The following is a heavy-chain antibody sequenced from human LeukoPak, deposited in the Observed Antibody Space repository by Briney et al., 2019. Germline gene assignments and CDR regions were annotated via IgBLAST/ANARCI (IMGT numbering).Heavy chain of an antibody. Sequence: GGSLRLSCAPSGFTFSSHAMSWVRQAPGKGREWVSTISGRGGSTHYAGSVKGRLTISRDNSKNTLYLQMNSMRAEDTAVYYCAKGSSGSYWVFDYWGQGTLVTVSS. J-gene: IGHJ4*02. V-gene: IGHV3-23*01. D-gene: IGHD1-26*01. CDR1: GFTFSSHA. CDR3: AKGSSGSYWVFDY. CDR2: ISGRGGST.